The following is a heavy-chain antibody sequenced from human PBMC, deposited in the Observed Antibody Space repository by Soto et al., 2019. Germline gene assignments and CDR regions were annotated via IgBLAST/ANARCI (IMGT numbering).Heavy chain of an antibody. V-gene: IGHV4-34*01. J-gene: IGHJ4*02. D-gene: IGHD3-3*01. CDR2: INHSGST. CDR3: ATSYYNFWSGYYLAYFDY. Sequence: QVHLQQWGAGRLKPSETLSLTCAVYGVSFTGYYWSWIRQPPGKGLEWIGEINHSGSTNYNPSVKSRVTISVDTYKKQFSLKLSSVTAADTAVYYCATSYYNFWSGYYLAYFDYWGQGTLVTVSS. CDR1: GVSFTGYY.